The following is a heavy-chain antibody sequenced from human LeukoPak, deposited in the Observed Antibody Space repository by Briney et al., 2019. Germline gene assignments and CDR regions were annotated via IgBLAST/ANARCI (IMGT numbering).Heavy chain of an antibody. Sequence: ASVKVSRKPSRYAPISSVIRWVPEAPGQGRERMGRLTGDNAKTHYGQKLQGGVTMTTDTSTSTAYMELRSLRAENTGVYNCAREGGNEQCSRDGMNVGGQGTTVTVS. CDR3: AREGGNEQCSRDGMNV. CDR2: LTGDNAKT. V-gene: IGHV1-18*01. D-gene: IGHD5-12*01. J-gene: IGHJ6*02. CDR1: RYAPISSV.